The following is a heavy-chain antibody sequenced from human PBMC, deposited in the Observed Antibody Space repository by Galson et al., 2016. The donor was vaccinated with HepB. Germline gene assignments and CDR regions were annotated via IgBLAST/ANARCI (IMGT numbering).Heavy chain of an antibody. V-gene: IGHV1-2*06. Sequence: SVKVSCKASGHTFTAYYIHWVRQAPGQGLQWMGRINPNNGDTHYARNFQGRVTMTRDRSMKTDYMQLSSLTSDDTAVYYCAIDEEGNRLGDWGQGTLVTVSS. CDR2: INPNNGDT. CDR1: GHTFTAYY. D-gene: IGHD3-10*01. J-gene: IGHJ4*02. CDR3: AIDEEGNRLGD.